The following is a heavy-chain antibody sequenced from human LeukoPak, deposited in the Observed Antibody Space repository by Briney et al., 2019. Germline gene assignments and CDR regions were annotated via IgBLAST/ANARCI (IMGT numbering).Heavy chain of an antibody. CDR2: INPSGGST. J-gene: IGHJ4*02. Sequence: GASVTVSCKASGYTFTSYYMHWVRQAPGQGLEWMGIINPSGGSTSYAQKFQGRVTMTRDMSTSTCYMGLSSLRSEDTAVYYCATGDVLAATTPRNWGQGTLVTVSS. D-gene: IGHD1-26*01. CDR3: ATGDVLAATTPRN. V-gene: IGHV1-46*01. CDR1: GYTFTSYY.